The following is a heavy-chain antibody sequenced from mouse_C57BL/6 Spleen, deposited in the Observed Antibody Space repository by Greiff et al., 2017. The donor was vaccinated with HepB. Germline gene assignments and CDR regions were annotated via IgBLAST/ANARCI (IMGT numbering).Heavy chain of an antibody. CDR2: IYPGDGDT. J-gene: IGHJ2*01. Sequence: VQLQQSGPELVKPGASVKISCKASGYAFSSSWMNWVKQRPGKGLEWIGRIYPGDGDTNYNGKFKGKATLTADKSSSTAYMKLSSLESEDSAVYFCARSKGYGRYYFDCWGKGTTLTVSS. V-gene: IGHV1-82*01. CDR1: GYAFSSSW. D-gene: IGHD1-1*01. CDR3: ARSKGYGRYYFDC.